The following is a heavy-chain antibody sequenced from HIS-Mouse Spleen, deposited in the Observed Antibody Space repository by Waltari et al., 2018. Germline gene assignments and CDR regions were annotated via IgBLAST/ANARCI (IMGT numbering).Heavy chain of an antibody. CDR1: GGSISSSSYY. D-gene: IGHD6-13*01. Sequence: LQLQESGPGLVKPSETLSLTCTVSGGSISSSSYYWGVVRQAPGKGLEWVANIKQDGSEKYYVDSVKGRFTISRDNAKNSLYLQMNSLRAEDTAVYYCARESAAAGKGFDYWGQGTLVTVSS. CDR2: IKQDGSEK. J-gene: IGHJ4*02. CDR3: ARESAAAGKGFDY. V-gene: IGHV3-7*01.